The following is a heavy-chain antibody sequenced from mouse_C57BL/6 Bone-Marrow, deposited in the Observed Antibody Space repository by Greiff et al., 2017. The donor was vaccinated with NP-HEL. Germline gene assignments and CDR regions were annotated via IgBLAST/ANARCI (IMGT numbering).Heavy chain of an antibody. D-gene: IGHD4-1*01. Sequence: EVQLQQSGAELVRPGASVKLSCTASGFNIKDDYMHWVKQRPEQGLEWIGWIDPENGDTEYASKFQGKATITADTSSNTAYLQLSSLTSEDTAVYYCTPPNWASFAYWGQGTLVTVSA. CDR2: IDPENGDT. J-gene: IGHJ3*01. CDR1: GFNIKDDY. V-gene: IGHV14-4*01. CDR3: TPPNWASFAY.